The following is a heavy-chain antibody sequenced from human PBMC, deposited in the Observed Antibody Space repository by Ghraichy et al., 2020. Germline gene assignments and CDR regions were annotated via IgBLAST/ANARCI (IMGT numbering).Heavy chain of an antibody. CDR2: ITDSGSDT. D-gene: IGHD3-16*01. V-gene: IGHV3-23*01. Sequence: GGSLRLSCAASGFTFNSNAMSWVRQAPGKGLEWISSITDSGSDTYYAGSVKGRFTISRDNSKNILFLQMNSPRAEDTALYYGVKHVRLGGRGDLDHWGRGTLVTVSS. CDR3: VKHVRLGGRGDLDH. CDR1: GFTFNSNA. J-gene: IGHJ4*02.